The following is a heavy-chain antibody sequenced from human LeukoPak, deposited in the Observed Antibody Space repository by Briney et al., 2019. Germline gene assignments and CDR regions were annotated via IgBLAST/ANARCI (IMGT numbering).Heavy chain of an antibody. CDR2: IYYSGST. V-gene: IGHV4-59*01. CDR1: GGSISSYY. CDR3: ARAGTAKYYYYGMDI. D-gene: IGHD2-21*02. Sequence: SETLSLTCTVSGGSISSYYWSWIRQPPGKGLEWIGNIYYSGSTNYNPSLKSRVTISVDTSRNQFSLKLSSVTAADTAVYYCARAGTAKYYYYGMDIWGQGTTVTVSS. J-gene: IGHJ6*02.